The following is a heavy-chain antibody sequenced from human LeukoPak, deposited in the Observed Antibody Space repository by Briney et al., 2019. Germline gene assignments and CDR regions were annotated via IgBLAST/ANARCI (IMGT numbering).Heavy chain of an antibody. D-gene: IGHD1-1*01. Sequence: ASVKVSCKASGYTFTSYDINWVRQATGQGLEWMGLVDPEDGETIYAEKFQGRVTITADTSTDTAYMELSSLRSEDTAVYYCATGESYTTSFDYWGQGTLVTVSS. J-gene: IGHJ4*02. V-gene: IGHV1-69-2*01. CDR2: VDPEDGET. CDR3: ATGESYTTSFDY. CDR1: GYTFTSYD.